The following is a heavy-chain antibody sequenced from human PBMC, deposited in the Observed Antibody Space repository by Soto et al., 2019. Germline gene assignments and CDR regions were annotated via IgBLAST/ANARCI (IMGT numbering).Heavy chain of an antibody. D-gene: IGHD6-13*01. CDR2: ISADSGET. CDR1: GYTFTSYG. V-gene: IGHV1-18*04. J-gene: IGHJ5*02. Sequence: QVLLVQSGGEVKKAGASVTVSCKASGYTFTSYGVTWVRQAPGQGLEWMGWISADSGETTYAQNFQDRLSLTADASATTAYMELRSLTSDDTAVYYCARGISSTWAKSWLDPWGQGTLVTVSS. CDR3: ARGISSTWAKSWLDP.